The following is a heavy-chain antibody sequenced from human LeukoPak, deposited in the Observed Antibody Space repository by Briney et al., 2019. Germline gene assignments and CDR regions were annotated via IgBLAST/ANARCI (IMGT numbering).Heavy chain of an antibody. V-gene: IGHV3-11*06. Sequence: GGSLRLSCAASGFTFSDYYMSWIRQAPGKGLEWVSYISSSSSYTNYADSVKGRFTISRDNAKNSLYLQMNSLRAEDTAVYYCARASYYYDSSGYPQPFDYWGQGTLVTVSS. D-gene: IGHD3-22*01. CDR1: GFTFSDYY. J-gene: IGHJ4*02. CDR3: ARASYYYDSSGYPQPFDY. CDR2: ISSSSSYT.